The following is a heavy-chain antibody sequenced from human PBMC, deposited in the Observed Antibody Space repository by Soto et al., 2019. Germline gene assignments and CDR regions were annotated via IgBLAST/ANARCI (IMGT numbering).Heavy chain of an antibody. Sequence: QVQLVESGGGVVQPGRSLRLSCVASGFIFSSYAMHWVRQAPGKGLEWVALISYDGNNKYYADSVKGRFTISRDNSNNTLFLQMNSLRPEDTAVYYCARAGGIALARWYFDLWGRGTLLTVSS. V-gene: IGHV3-30-3*01. J-gene: IGHJ2*01. CDR3: ARAGGIALARWYFDL. CDR2: ISYDGNNK. D-gene: IGHD6-19*01. CDR1: GFIFSSYA.